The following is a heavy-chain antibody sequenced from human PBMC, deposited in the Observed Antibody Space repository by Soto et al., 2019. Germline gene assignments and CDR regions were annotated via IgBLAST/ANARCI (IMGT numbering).Heavy chain of an antibody. Sequence: QVQLVESGGGVVQPGRSLRLSCAASGFTFSNYGMHWLRQAPGKGLEWVSIMSYDGINKLYADSVKGRFTISRDNSKNTLYLQMDRLRAEDTAVYYCAKDVYCSTTGCLRNIVHCWGQGTLVTVSS. D-gene: IGHD2-2*01. CDR1: GFTFSNYG. V-gene: IGHV3-30*18. CDR3: AKDVYCSTTGCLRNIVHC. CDR2: MSYDGINK. J-gene: IGHJ4*02.